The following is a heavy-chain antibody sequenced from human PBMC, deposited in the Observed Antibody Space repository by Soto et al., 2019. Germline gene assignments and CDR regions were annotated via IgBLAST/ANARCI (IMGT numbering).Heavy chain of an antibody. CDR1: GFTFTNYG. J-gene: IGHJ4*02. CDR2: ISAYNGNT. Sequence: ASVKVSCKASGFTFTNYGFSWVRQAPGQGLEWMAWISAYNGNTKYSEKFQGRVAVTTDTSTSTAYMELKNLRFDDTAVYYCAREWTYSVSENTDYWGQGTLVTVSS. D-gene: IGHD4-4*01. V-gene: IGHV1-18*01. CDR3: AREWTYSVSENTDY.